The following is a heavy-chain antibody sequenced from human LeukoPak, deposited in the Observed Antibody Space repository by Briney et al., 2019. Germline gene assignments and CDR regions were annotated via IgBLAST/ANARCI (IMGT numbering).Heavy chain of an antibody. D-gene: IGHD3-10*01. CDR3: ARSNYGSGSYYLPHFDY. J-gene: IGHJ4*02. V-gene: IGHV5-51*01. Sequence: GESLKISCKGSGYSFTNYWIGWVRQMPGKGLEWMGIIYPGDSDTRYSPSFQGQVTISADKSISTAYLQWSSLKASDTAMYYCARSNYGSGSYYLPHFDYWGQGTLVTVSS. CDR1: GYSFTNYW. CDR2: IYPGDSDT.